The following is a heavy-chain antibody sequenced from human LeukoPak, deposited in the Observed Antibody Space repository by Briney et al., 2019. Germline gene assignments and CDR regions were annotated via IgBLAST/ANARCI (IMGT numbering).Heavy chain of an antibody. CDR2: IYTSGST. V-gene: IGHV4-61*02. J-gene: IGHJ2*01. Sequence: SETLSLTCTVSGGSISSGSYYWSWIRQPAGKGLEWIGRIYTSGSTNYNPPLKSRVTISVDTSKNQFSLKLSSVTAADTAVYYCARDPSYRYFDLWGRGTLVTVSS. CDR3: ARDPSYRYFDL. CDR1: GGSISSGSYY.